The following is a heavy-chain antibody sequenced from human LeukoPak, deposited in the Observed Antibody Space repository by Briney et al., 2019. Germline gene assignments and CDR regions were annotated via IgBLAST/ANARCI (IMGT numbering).Heavy chain of an antibody. D-gene: IGHD2/OR15-2a*01. J-gene: IGHJ4*02. CDR2: VDYNGGT. Sequence: PSETLSLTCTVSGASVSSSHWNWVRQPPGKGLEWIGNVDYNGGTKYNPSLKSRVTMSLDTSKNQFSLKLKFVTAADTALYYCARGFYGPFDRWGQGTLVTVSS. V-gene: IGHV4-59*02. CDR1: GASVSSSH. CDR3: ARGFYGPFDR.